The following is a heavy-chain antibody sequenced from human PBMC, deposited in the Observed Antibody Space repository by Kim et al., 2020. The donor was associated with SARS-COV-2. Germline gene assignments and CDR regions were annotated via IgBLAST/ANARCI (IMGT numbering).Heavy chain of an antibody. D-gene: IGHD3-9*01. V-gene: IGHV3-23*01. J-gene: IGHJ4*02. CDR3: ATRPPLFPDIVTGYTVWYFDD. Sequence: GGSLRLSCAASGFTFSSYAMSWVRQAPGKGLEWVSAIRGSGGSTHYADSVKGRFTISRDNSKNTLYLQMNSLRAEDTAVYYCATRPPLFPDIVTGYTVWYFDDWGQGTLLTVSS. CDR1: GFTFSSYA. CDR2: IRGSGGST.